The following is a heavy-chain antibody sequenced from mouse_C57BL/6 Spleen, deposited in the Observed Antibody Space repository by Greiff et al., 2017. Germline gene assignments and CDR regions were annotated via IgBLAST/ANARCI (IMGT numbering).Heavy chain of an antibody. V-gene: IGHV14-2*01. CDR3: SGWRVDYEDAMDY. CDR2: IDPEDGDT. D-gene: IGHD2-4*01. Sequence: EVKLMESGAELVKPGASVKLSCTASGFNIKDYYMHWVKQKTEQGLEWIGRIDPEDGDTKYAPKFQGKATITADTSSNTAYLQRSSLTTEDTAVYYCSGWRVDYEDAMDYWGQGTSVTVSS. J-gene: IGHJ4*01. CDR1: GFNIKDYY.